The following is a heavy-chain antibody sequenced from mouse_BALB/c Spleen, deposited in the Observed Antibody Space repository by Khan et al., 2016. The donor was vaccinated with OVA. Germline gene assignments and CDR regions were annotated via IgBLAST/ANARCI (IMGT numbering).Heavy chain of an antibody. J-gene: IGHJ2*01. Sequence: VQLKESGPELVKPGASVKISCKASGYSSTGYFMNWVMQSHGKSLEWIGRINPHIGETLYNQKFKDKATLTVDESSSTAHMELRSLASEDSAVYYCARIYRSDFDYWGQGTTLTVSS. CDR2: INPHIGET. CDR3: ARIYRSDFDY. CDR1: GYSSTGYF. V-gene: IGHV1-20*02. D-gene: IGHD1-1*01.